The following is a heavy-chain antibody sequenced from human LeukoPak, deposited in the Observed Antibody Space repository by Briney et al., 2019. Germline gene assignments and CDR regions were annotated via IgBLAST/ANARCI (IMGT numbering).Heavy chain of an antibody. CDR2: VLPIFGIV. Sequence: SVKVSCKASGYTFTGYYMHWVRQAPGQGLEWMGRVLPIFGIVHYAQRFQGRVTITADKSTSTAYMEMSTLRSEDTAVYYCSGRKDYFYYGMDVWGQGTTVTVSS. J-gene: IGHJ6*02. CDR3: SGRKDYFYYGMDV. V-gene: IGHV1-69*02. CDR1: GYTFTGYY.